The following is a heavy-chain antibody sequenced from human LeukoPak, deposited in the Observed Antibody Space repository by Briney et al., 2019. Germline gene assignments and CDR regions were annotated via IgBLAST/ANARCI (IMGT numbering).Heavy chain of an antibody. V-gene: IGHV3-48*01. D-gene: IGHD6-13*01. CDR1: GFTFSSYS. J-gene: IGHJ4*02. CDR3: AREAAAGPLDY. Sequence: GGSLRLSCAASGFTFSSYSMNWVRQAPGKGLEWVSYISSSSSTIYYADSVKGRFTISRDNAKNSLYLQMNSLRAEDTAVYYCAREAAAGPLDYWGQGTLVTVSS. CDR2: ISSSSSTI.